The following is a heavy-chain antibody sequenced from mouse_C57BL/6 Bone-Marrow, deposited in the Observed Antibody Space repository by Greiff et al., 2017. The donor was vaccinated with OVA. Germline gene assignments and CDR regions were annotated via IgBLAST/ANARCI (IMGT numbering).Heavy chain of an antibody. CDR1: GYAFTNYL. D-gene: IGHD1-1*01. CDR3: ARHYYGSSYVEDFYYAMDY. Sequence: VMLVESGAELVRPGTSVKVSCKASGYAFTNYLIEWVKQRPGQGLAWIGVINPGSGGTNYNEKFKGKATLTADKSSSTAYMQLSSLTSEDSAVYFCARHYYGSSYVEDFYYAMDYWGQGTSVTVSS. V-gene: IGHV1-54*01. J-gene: IGHJ4*01. CDR2: INPGSGGT.